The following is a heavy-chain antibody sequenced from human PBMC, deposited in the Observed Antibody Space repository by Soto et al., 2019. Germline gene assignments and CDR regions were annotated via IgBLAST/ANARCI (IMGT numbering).Heavy chain of an antibody. D-gene: IGHD2-15*01. V-gene: IGHV3-74*01. CDR2: INSDGRST. CDR1: GFTFISYW. Sequence: EVQLVESGGGLVQPGGSLRLSCAASGFTFISYWMHWVRQSPGKGLVWVSRINSDGRSTSYADSVKGRFTISRDNAKNTLFLQMNSLRAEDTAVYYCVRTSLVVAAATREDYWGQGTLVTVSS. CDR3: VRTSLVVAAATREDY. J-gene: IGHJ4*02.